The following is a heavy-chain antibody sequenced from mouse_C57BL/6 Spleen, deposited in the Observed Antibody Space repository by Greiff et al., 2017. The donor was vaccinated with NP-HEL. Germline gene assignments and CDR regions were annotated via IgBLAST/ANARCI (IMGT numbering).Heavy chain of an antibody. CDR1: GFSLTSYG. V-gene: IGHV2-6-1*01. J-gene: IGHJ1*03. D-gene: IGHD1-1*01. CDR2: IWSDGST. CDR3: ARHHYGSSYWYFDV. Sequence: VQLQQSGPGLVAPSQHLSITCTVSGFSLTSYGVHWVRQPPGKGLEWLVVIWSDGSTTYNSALKSRLSISKDNSKSQVFLKMNSLQTDDTAMYYCARHHYGSSYWYFDVWGTGTTVTVSS.